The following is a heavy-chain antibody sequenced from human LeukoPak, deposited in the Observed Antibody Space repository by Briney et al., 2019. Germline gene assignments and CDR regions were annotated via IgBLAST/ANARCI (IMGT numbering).Heavy chain of an antibody. CDR1: GGSISSGGYY. D-gene: IGHD2-2*01. Sequence: SETLSLTCTVSGGSISSGGYYWSWIRQHPGRGLEWIGYIYYSGSTYYNPSRKSRVTISVDTSKNQFSLKLSSVTAAYTAVYYCARVPGYCSSTSCSYYFDYWGQGTLVTVSS. V-gene: IGHV4-31*03. CDR2: IYYSGST. CDR3: ARVPGYCSSTSCSYYFDY. J-gene: IGHJ4*02.